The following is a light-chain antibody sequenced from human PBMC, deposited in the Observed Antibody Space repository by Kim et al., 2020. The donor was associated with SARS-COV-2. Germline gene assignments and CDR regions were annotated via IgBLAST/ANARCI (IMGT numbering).Light chain of an antibody. CDR2: AAS. CDR1: QTISSY. Sequence: SVGDRVTIACRASQTISSYLNWYQQKPGQAPKLLVFAASTLQTGVPSRFSGSGFGTDFTLTIRSLQPEDFATYYCQQSYSLSPITFGQGTRLEIK. CDR3: QQSYSLSPIT. V-gene: IGKV1-39*01. J-gene: IGKJ5*01.